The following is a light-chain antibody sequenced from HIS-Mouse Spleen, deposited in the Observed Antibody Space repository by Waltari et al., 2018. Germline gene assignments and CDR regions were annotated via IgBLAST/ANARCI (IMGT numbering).Light chain of an antibody. CDR3: CSYAGSSTLV. CDR2: EGS. Sequence: QSALTQPASVSGSPGQSITTPCTGTSSDVGSYNLVSWYQQHPRKAPKLMIYEGSKRPSGVSNRFSGSKSGNTASLTISGLQAEDEADYYCCSYAGSSTLVFGGGTKLTVL. V-gene: IGLV2-23*01. CDR1: SSDVGSYNL. J-gene: IGLJ3*02.